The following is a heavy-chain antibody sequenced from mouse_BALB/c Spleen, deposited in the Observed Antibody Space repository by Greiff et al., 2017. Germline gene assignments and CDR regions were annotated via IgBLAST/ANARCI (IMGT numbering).Heavy chain of an antibody. J-gene: IGHJ3*01. D-gene: IGHD1-2*01. CDR1: GFTFSSYT. Sequence: VKLVESGGGLVKLGGSLKLSCAASGFTFSSYTMSWVRQTPEKRLEWVAYISNGGGSTYYPDTVKGRFTISRDNAKNTLYLQMSSLKSEDTAMYYCARHPLTTASWFAYWGQGTLVTVSA. V-gene: IGHV5-12-2*01. CDR2: ISNGGGST. CDR3: ARHPLTTASWFAY.